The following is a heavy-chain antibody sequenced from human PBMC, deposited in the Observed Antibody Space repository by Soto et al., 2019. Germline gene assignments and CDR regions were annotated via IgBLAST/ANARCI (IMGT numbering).Heavy chain of an antibody. V-gene: IGHV3-33*01. D-gene: IGHD6-6*01. CDR3: ARLGFYSSSSGYYYGMDV. Sequence: QVQLVESGGGVVQPGRSLRLSCAASGFTFSSYGMHWVRQAPGKGLEWVAFIWYDGSNKYYADSVKGRFTISRDNSKNTLYLQMNSLRAEDTAVYYCARLGFYSSSSGYYYGMDVWGQGTTVTVSS. J-gene: IGHJ6*02. CDR1: GFTFSSYG. CDR2: IWYDGSNK.